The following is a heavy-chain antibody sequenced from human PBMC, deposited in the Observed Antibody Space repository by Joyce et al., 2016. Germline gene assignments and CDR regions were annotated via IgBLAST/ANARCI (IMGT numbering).Heavy chain of an antibody. Sequence: QMQLVQSGAEVKKPGSSVKVSCRAFGGTRSGYAISWVRQARGQGLEWMGGSTPIFATAKYAQKFQTRLTITADKSTNTAYMELSSLRSEDTAIYYCVRVRQSGNINDYWGQGTQVTVSS. CDR3: VRVRQSGNINDY. CDR1: GGTRSGYA. V-gene: IGHV1-69*06. CDR2: STPIFATA. J-gene: IGHJ4*02.